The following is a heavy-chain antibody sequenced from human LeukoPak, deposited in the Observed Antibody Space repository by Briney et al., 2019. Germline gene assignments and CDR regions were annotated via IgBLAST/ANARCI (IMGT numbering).Heavy chain of an antibody. CDR1: GGSISGSGYY. Sequence: SETLSLTCTVSGGSISGSGYYWVWIRQPPGKGLEWIGSIYYSGSTFYNPSLMRRLTISVDTSKNQFSLKLSSVTAADTAVYYCARGTSGSYLGDYWGQGTLVTVSS. D-gene: IGHD1-26*01. CDR3: ARGTSGSYLGDY. J-gene: IGHJ4*02. V-gene: IGHV4-39*07. CDR2: IYYSGST.